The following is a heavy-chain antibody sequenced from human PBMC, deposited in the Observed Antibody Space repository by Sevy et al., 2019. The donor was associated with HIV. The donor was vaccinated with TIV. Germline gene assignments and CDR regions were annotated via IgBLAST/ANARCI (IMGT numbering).Heavy chain of an antibody. Sequence: GGSLRLSRAASGFTFSSYGMHWVRQAPGKGLEWVAVIWYDGSNKYYADSVKGRFTISRDNSKNTLYLQMNSLRAEDTAVYYCARDLYYGSGSYFDYWGQGTLVTVSS. CDR3: ARDLYYGSGSYFDY. CDR1: GFTFSSYG. J-gene: IGHJ4*02. D-gene: IGHD3-10*01. CDR2: IWYDGSNK. V-gene: IGHV3-33*01.